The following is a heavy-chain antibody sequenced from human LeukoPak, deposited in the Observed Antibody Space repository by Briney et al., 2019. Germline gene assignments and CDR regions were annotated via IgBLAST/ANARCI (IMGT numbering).Heavy chain of an antibody. D-gene: IGHD6-13*01. CDR3: ARAVSSSRTFDY. Sequence: AGGSLRLSCAASGFTFSSYSMNWVRQAPGKGLEWVSSISSSSSYIYYADSVKGRFTISRDNAKNSLYLQMNSLRAEDTAVYYCARAVSSSRTFDYWGQGTLVTVSS. CDR1: GFTFSSYS. V-gene: IGHV3-21*01. J-gene: IGHJ4*02. CDR2: ISSSSSYI.